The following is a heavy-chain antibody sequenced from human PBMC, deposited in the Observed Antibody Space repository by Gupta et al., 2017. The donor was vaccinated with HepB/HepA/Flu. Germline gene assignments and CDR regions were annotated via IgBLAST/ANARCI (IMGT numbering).Heavy chain of an antibody. D-gene: IGHD2-2*01. V-gene: IGHV4-34*01. J-gene: IGHJ6*03. CDR2: INHSGST. Sequence: QVQLQQWGAGLLKPSETLSLTCAVYGGSFSGYYWSWIRQTPEKGLEWIGEINHSGSTNYNPSLKSRVTISVDTSKNQFPLKLSSVTAADTAVYYCARGQTDLGGSSTSNYYYYYYMDVWGKGTTVTVSS. CDR3: ARGQTDLGGSSTSNYYYYYYMDV. CDR1: GGSFSGYY.